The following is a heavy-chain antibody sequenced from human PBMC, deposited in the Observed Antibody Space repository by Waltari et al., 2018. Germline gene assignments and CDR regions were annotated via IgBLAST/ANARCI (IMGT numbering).Heavy chain of an antibody. J-gene: IGHJ4*02. CDR3: ARLYNTGWYGIDY. CDR2: IKQDGSEK. D-gene: IGHD6-19*01. CDR1: GFTFSSYW. Sequence: EVQLVESGGGLVQPGGSLRLSCAASGFTFSSYWMRWVRQAPGKGLEWVANIKQDGSEKYSVDSVKGRFTISRDNAKNSLSLQMNSLRAEDTAVYFCARLYNTGWYGIDYWGQGTLVTVSS. V-gene: IGHV3-7*01.